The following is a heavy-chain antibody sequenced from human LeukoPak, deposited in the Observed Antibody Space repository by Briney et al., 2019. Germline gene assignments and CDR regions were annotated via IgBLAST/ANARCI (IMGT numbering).Heavy chain of an antibody. CDR2: ISSSGSTI. V-gene: IGHV3-48*03. CDR3: ARAGIAVAGISAFDI. J-gene: IGHJ3*02. Sequence: GGSLRLSCEASGFIFSSYEMNWVRQAPGKGLEWVSYISSSGSTIYYADSVKGRFTISGDNAKNSLYLQMNSLRAEDTAVYYCARAGIAVAGISAFDIWGQGTMVTVSS. D-gene: IGHD6-19*01. CDR1: GFIFSSYE.